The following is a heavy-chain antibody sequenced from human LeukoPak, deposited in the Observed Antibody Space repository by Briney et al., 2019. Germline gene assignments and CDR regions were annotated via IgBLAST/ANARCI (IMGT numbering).Heavy chain of an antibody. Sequence: PSETLSLNCTGSGGSISSYYWSWLRQPPGKGLKGCRNIYYSSSTNYNPSLTSRVTISVDTSTNQFSLKLSSVTAADTAVYYCARADVLRYFDWLDYGYYFDYWGQGTLVTVSS. J-gene: IGHJ4*02. D-gene: IGHD3-9*01. V-gene: IGHV4-59*01. CDR2: IYYSSST. CDR1: GGSISSYY. CDR3: ARADVLRYFDWLDYGYYFDY.